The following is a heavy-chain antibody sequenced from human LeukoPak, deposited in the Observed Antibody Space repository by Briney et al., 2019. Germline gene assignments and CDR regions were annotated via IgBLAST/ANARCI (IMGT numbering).Heavy chain of an antibody. J-gene: IGHJ4*02. CDR2: ISSNGGST. CDR3: VKDKQQLVLGYFGY. V-gene: IGHV3-64D*06. D-gene: IGHD6-13*01. CDR1: GFTFSSYA. Sequence: GGSLRLSCSASGFTFSSYAMHWVRQAPGKGLEYVSAISSNGGSTHYADSVKGRFTISRDNSKNTLYLQMSSLRAEDTAVYYCVKDKQQLVLGYFGYWGQGTLVTVSS.